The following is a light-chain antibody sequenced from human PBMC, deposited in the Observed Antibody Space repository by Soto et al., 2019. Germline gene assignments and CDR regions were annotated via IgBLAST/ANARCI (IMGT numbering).Light chain of an antibody. CDR2: RAS. V-gene: IGKV4-1*01. Sequence: DIVMTLSPDSLAVSLGEMAAINCKSSEGVLYSPNKKNYLAWYQQKPGQPPKXLIYRASTRESGVPERFSGSGSETDFTLTISSLQAEDVEVYYCQQYYSNPLTFGGGTKVDIK. CDR3: QQYYSNPLT. J-gene: IGKJ4*01. CDR1: EGVLYSPNKKNY.